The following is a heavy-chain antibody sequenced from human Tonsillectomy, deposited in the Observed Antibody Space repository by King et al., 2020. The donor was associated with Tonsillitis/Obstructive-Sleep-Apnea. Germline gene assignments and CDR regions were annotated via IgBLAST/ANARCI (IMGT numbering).Heavy chain of an antibody. D-gene: IGHD6-6*01. CDR2: IDPSDSYT. CDR1: GYSFTNYW. Sequence: DVQLVQSGAEVRKPGESLRISCKTSGYSFTNYWITWVRQLPGKGLEWMGRIDPSDSYTNYSPSFQGHVTFSSDKSNATAFLHWSSLRASDTAIYFCARHRYLSSSTVFDYWGQGTVVTVSS. CDR3: ARHRYLSSSTVFDY. J-gene: IGHJ4*02. V-gene: IGHV5-10-1*03.